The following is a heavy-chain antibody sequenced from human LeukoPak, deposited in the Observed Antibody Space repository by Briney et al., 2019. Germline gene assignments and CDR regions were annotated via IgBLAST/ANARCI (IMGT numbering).Heavy chain of an antibody. Sequence: GGSLRLSCAASGFTFSSYWMSWVRQAPGKGLEWVANIKQDGSEKYHVDSVKGRFIISRDNAKNSLYLQMNSLRAEDTAVYYCARESNDFWSGRRIDYWGQGTLVTVSS. CDR3: ARESNDFWSGRRIDY. D-gene: IGHD3-3*01. CDR1: GFTFSSYW. V-gene: IGHV3-7*01. CDR2: IKQDGSEK. J-gene: IGHJ4*02.